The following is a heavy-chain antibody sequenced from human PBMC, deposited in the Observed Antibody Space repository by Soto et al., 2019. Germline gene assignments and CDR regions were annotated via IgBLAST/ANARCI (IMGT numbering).Heavy chain of an antibody. V-gene: IGHV3-23*01. CDR1: GFTFSSYA. J-gene: IGHJ4*02. Sequence: EVQLLESGGGLVQPGGSLRLSCAASGFTFSSYAMSWVRQAPGKGLEWVSGISVSGGSTYYADSVKGRFSISRDNAKNTLYLQMNSLRAEDTAVYYCAKVKGLATIGDLDYWGQGTLVTVSS. CDR3: AKVKGLATIGDLDY. CDR2: ISVSGGST. D-gene: IGHD5-12*01.